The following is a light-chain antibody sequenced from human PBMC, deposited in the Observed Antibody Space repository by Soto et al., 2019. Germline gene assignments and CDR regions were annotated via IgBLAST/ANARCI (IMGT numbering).Light chain of an antibody. CDR1: QGISNY. CDR3: QKYNYALWT. V-gene: IGKV1-27*01. Sequence: DIQMTQSPSSLSAFVGGRVTITCRASQGISNYLAWYQQKPGKVPKLLIYAASTLQSGVTSRLSGSGSGTDFTLTISSLRPEDVAIYYCQKYNYALWTFGQGTKVEIK. CDR2: AAS. J-gene: IGKJ1*01.